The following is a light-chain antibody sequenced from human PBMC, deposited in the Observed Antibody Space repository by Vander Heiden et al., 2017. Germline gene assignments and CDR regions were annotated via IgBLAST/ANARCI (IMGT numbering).Light chain of an antibody. V-gene: IGKV3-11*01. CDR1: QSIRSY. CDR2: DAS. Sequence: EIVLTQSPATLSLSPGERATLSCRASQSIRSYLAWYQHKPGQPPRLLIYDASNRATGIPARFSGSGSGTDFTLTISSLEAEDFAVYYCQQRSNWPTFGGGSKVEIK. CDR3: QQRSNWPT. J-gene: IGKJ4*01.